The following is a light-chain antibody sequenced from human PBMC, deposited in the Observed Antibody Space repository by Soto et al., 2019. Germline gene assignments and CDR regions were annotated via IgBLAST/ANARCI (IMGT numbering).Light chain of an antibody. CDR2: DAS. J-gene: IGKJ4*01. CDR3: PQRSNWPPT. Sequence: EIVLTQSPATLSLSPGERATLSCRASQSVSSYLAWYQQNPGQAPRLLIYDASNRATGLPARFSCSGSGADFSLTISRLELADFAVYYWPQRSNWPPTFGGGPKVEIK. CDR1: QSVSSY. V-gene: IGKV3-11*01.